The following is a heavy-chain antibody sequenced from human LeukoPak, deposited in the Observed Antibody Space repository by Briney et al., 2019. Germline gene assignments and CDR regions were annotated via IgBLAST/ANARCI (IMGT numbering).Heavy chain of an antibody. CDR3: ARGNPHDPKWGPDY. J-gene: IGHJ4*02. CDR1: GGSISSGDYY. Sequence: SQTLSPTCTVSGGSISSGDYYWSWIRQPPGKGLEWIGYIYYGGSTSYSPSLKSRVTISVDTSKNQFSLKLSSVTAADTAVYYCARGNPHDPKWGPDYWGQGALVTVSS. V-gene: IGHV4-30-4*08. D-gene: IGHD1-26*01. CDR2: IYYGGST.